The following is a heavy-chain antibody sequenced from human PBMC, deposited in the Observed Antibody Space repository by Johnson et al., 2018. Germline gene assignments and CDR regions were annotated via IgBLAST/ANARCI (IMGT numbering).Heavy chain of an antibody. CDR3: ARGKYPGYVREWYVAHYYSYGMDV. CDR1: GYTFTSYD. D-gene: IGHD2-2*01. CDR2: MNPNSGNT. J-gene: IGHJ6*02. Sequence: QVQLVQSGAEVKKPGASVKVSCKASGYTFTSYDINWVRQATGQGLEWMGGMNPNSGNTGYAQKFQGRGTLTRNISISTAYMEPSTLTSEDPADYSCARGKYPGYVREWYVAHYYSYGMDVWGHGTTVTVSS. V-gene: IGHV1-8*01.